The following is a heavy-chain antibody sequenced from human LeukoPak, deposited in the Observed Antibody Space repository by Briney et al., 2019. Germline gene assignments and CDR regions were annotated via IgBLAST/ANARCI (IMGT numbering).Heavy chain of an antibody. Sequence: SETLSLTCTVSGGSISSYYWSWIRQPPGKGLEWIGYIYYSGSTNYNPSLKSRVTISVDTSKNQFSLKLSSVTAADTAVYYCVRDPHGDYFDYWGRGTLVTVSS. CDR3: VRDPHGDYFDY. V-gene: IGHV4-59*01. J-gene: IGHJ4*02. CDR1: GGSISSYY. CDR2: IYYSGST. D-gene: IGHD4-17*01.